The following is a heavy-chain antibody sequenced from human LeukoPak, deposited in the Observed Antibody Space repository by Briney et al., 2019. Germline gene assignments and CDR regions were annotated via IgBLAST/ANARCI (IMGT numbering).Heavy chain of an antibody. D-gene: IGHD3-9*01. CDR2: IYYSGST. CDR1: GGSISSGNYY. V-gene: IGHV4-61*01. Sequence: SQTLSLTCTVSGGSISSGNYYWSWLRQPPGKGLEWIGYIYYSGSTNYNPSLKSRVTISVKTSKNQFSLKLRSVTAADTAVYYCARVTGYTIEDYFDYWGQGTLVTVSS. J-gene: IGHJ4*02. CDR3: ARVTGYTIEDYFDY.